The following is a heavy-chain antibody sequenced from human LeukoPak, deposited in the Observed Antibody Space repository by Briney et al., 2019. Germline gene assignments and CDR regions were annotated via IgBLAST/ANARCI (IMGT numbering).Heavy chain of an antibody. Sequence: GGSLRLSCAASGFTFSSYAMHWVRQAPGKGLEWVAVISYDGSNKYYADSVKGRFTISRDNAKNSLYLQMNSLRAEDTALYYCARDRDSSGYSNDAFDIWNQGTMVTVSS. CDR3: ARDRDSSGYSNDAFDI. D-gene: IGHD3-22*01. J-gene: IGHJ3*02. V-gene: IGHV3-30*04. CDR2: ISYDGSNK. CDR1: GFTFSSYA.